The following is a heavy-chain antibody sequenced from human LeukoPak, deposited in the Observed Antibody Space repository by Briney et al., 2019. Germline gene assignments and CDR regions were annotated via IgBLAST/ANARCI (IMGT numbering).Heavy chain of an antibody. J-gene: IGHJ4*02. CDR1: GFTFSSYA. CDR3: ARDQYDTWSRRGNFDS. D-gene: IGHD3-3*01. Sequence: GGSLRLSCAASGFTFSSYAMSWVRQAPGKGLEWVANIKLDGSEKNYVDSVKGRFTISRDNTKNSLYLQMNSLRVEDTAVFYCARDQYDTWSRRGNFDSWGQGALVIVSS. V-gene: IGHV3-7*03. CDR2: IKLDGSEK.